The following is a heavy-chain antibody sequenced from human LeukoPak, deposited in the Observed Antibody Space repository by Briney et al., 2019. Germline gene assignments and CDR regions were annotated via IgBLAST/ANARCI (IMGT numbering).Heavy chain of an antibody. CDR3: ARDKLAYCGGDCYSDY. V-gene: IGHV1-2*02. D-gene: IGHD2-21*02. CDR1: GYTFTGYY. Sequence: GASVKVSCKASGYTFTGYYMHWVRQAPGQGLEWMGWINPNSGGTNYAQKLQGRVTMTTDTSTSTAYMELRSLRSDDTAVYYCARDKLAYCGGDCYSDYWGQGTLVTVSS. J-gene: IGHJ4*02. CDR2: INPNSGGT.